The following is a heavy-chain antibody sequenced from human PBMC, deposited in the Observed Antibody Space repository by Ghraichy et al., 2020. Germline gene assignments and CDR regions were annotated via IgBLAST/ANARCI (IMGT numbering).Heavy chain of an antibody. CDR1: GYTFTTYG. CDR2: ISAYNGNI. D-gene: IGHD5-24*01. Sequence: ASVKVSCKASGYTFTTYGITWVRQAPGQGLEWMGWISAYNGNIKYAQKLQGRVTMTRDTSTSTAYMELRSLRSDDTAVYFCARVRRDGYNYGAFDIWGQGTMVTVSS. CDR3: ARVRRDGYNYGAFDI. V-gene: IGHV1-18*04. J-gene: IGHJ3*02.